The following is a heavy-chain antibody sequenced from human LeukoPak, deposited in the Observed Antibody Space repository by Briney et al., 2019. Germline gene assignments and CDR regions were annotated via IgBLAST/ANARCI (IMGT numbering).Heavy chain of an antibody. CDR1: GYTFTIYG. CDR3: ARGRGRYSSSSLFGY. V-gene: IGHV1-8*01. Sequence: AAVSVSFTASGYTFTIYGFNWVRQATGQGMGWMGWMNLNSGNTGYSQKFQGRGTMTRNTSISTTYMELSSLRSEDTAVYYCARGRGRYSSSSLFGYWGQGTLVTVSS. D-gene: IGHD6-6*01. CDR2: MNLNSGNT. J-gene: IGHJ4*02.